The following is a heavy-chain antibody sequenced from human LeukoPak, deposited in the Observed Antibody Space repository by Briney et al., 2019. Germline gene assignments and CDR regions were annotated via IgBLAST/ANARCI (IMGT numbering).Heavy chain of an antibody. V-gene: IGHV1-8*01. Sequence: ASVKVSCKASGYTFTSYDINWVRQATGQGLEWMGWMNPNSGNTGYAQKFQGRVTMTRNTSISTAYMELSSLRSEDTAVYYCARGPRNYDILTGCSNWFDPWGQGTLVTVSS. D-gene: IGHD3-9*01. J-gene: IGHJ5*02. CDR2: MNPNSGNT. CDR1: GYTFTSYD. CDR3: ARGPRNYDILTGCSNWFDP.